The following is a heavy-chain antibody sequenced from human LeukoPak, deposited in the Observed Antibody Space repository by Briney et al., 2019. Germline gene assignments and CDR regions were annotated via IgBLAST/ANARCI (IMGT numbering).Heavy chain of an antibody. V-gene: IGHV4-4*09. Sequence: SETLSLTCTVSGGSISGYYWSWIRQPPGKGLEFIGYIYTSGSTNYNPSLKSRVTISVDTSKNQFSLKLSSVTAADTAVYYCARRFNWSSTSCRGSRDFDIWGQGTMVTVSS. CDR1: GGSISGYY. CDR3: ARRFNWSSTSCRGSRDFDI. D-gene: IGHD2-2*01. J-gene: IGHJ3*02. CDR2: IYTSGST.